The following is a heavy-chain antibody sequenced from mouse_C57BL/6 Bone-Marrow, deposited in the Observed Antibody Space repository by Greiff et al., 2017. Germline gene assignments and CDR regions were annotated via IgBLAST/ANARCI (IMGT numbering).Heavy chain of an antibody. CDR3: ARDYDYDYCDY. J-gene: IGHJ2*01. CDR1: GYTFTDYY. D-gene: IGHD2-4*01. Sequence: QVQLQQSGAELVRPGASVKLSCKASGYTFTDYYINWVKQRPGQGLEWIARIYPGSGNTYYNEKFKGKATLTAEKSSSTAYMQLSSLTSEDSAVYFCARDYDYDYCDYWGQGTTLTVSS. CDR2: IYPGSGNT. V-gene: IGHV1-76*01.